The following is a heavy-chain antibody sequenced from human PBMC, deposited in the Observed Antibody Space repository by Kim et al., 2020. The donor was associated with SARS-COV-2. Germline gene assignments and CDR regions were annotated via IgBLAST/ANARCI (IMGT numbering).Heavy chain of an antibody. Sequence: YAQKFQGRVTMTRDTSTSTVYMELSSLRSEDTAVYYCARGGITPFDAFDIWGQGTMVTVSS. D-gene: IGHD3-10*01. V-gene: IGHV1-46*01. J-gene: IGHJ3*02. CDR3: ARGGITPFDAFDI.